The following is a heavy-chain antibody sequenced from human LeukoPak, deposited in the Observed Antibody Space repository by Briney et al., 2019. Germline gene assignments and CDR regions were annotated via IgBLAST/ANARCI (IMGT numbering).Heavy chain of an antibody. V-gene: IGHV4-4*07. J-gene: IGHJ4*02. Sequence: PSETLSLTSTVSGGSITSHYWSWIRQPAGKGLEWIGRMYSSGSANYNPSLKSRVTMSVDTSKNQFSLKVSSVTAADTAVYYCARVYGSGNFDYWGQGTLVTVSS. CDR1: GGSITSHY. CDR3: ARVYGSGNFDY. D-gene: IGHD3-10*01. CDR2: MYSSGSA.